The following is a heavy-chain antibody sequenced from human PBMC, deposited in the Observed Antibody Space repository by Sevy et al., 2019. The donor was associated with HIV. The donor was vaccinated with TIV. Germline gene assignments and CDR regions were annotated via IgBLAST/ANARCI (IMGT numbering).Heavy chain of an antibody. CDR3: ARAHIMCNGDDCSPGWFDP. CDR1: GFTFSNYW. CDR2: IKEDGSEK. D-gene: IGHD2-21*02. V-gene: IGHV3-7*01. Sequence: GGSLRLSCAASGFTFSNYWMSWVRQAPGKGLEWVANIKEDGSEKNYVDSVKGRSTISRDNAKNSLYLQMNSLTAEDTAMYYCARAHIMCNGDDCSPGWFDPWGQGTLVTVSS. J-gene: IGHJ5*02.